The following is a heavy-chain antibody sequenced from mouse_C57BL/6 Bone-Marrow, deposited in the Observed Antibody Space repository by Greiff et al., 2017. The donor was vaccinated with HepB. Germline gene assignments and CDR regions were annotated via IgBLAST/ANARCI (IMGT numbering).Heavy chain of an antibody. CDR2: IYPGSGST. J-gene: IGHJ4*01. D-gene: IGHD2-2*01. CDR3: ARRGGYHYAMDY. V-gene: IGHV1-55*01. Sequence: VQLQQSGPELVKPGASVKISCKASGYSFTDYNMNWVKQRPGQGLEWIGDIYPGSGSTNYNEKFKSKATLTVDTSSSTAYMQLSSLTSEDSAVYYCARRGGYHYAMDYWGQGTSVTVSS. CDR1: GYSFTDYN.